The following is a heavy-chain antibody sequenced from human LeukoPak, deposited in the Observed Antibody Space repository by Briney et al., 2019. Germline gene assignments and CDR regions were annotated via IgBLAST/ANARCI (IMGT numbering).Heavy chain of an antibody. V-gene: IGHV3-23*01. CDR2: ITGSGTNT. D-gene: IGHD7-27*01. CDR1: GFTFSSYG. J-gene: IGHJ4*02. Sequence: GGSLRLSCAASGFTFSSYGMSWVRQAPGKGLEWASSITGSGTNTYDADSVKGRFTISRDNSKNTHFLQMNSLRAEDTAVYYCAKTGPYYFDYWGQGILVTVSS. CDR3: AKTGPYYFDY.